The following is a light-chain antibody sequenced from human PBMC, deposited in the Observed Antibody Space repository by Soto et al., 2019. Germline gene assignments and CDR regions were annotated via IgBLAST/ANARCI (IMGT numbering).Light chain of an antibody. CDR1: NSRSGSNY. CDR2: RND. Sequence: QSVLPQPPSASGTPGQRVTISCSTSNSRSGSNYVYWYQQLPGTAPKLLIYRNDQRPSGVPDRFSGSKSGTSASLAISGLRSEDYADYYCAKWDDSLRVYVFGTGTKVTVL. CDR3: AKWDDSLRVYV. V-gene: IGLV1-47*01. J-gene: IGLJ1*01.